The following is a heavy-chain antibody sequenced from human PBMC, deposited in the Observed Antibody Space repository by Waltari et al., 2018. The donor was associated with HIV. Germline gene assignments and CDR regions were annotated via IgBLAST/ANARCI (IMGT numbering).Heavy chain of an antibody. V-gene: IGHV4-59*02. J-gene: IGHJ1*01. CDR2: IYYNGDP. CDR3: ARGNYYYYDSSGYKYEYFQY. CDR1: GGSVSAYH. Sequence: QVQLQESGPGLVKPSETLSLMCTVSGGSVSAYHWTWIRQPPGKGLEWIGNIYYNGDPNYNPSLKSRVTISVDTSKNEFSLKLRSVTAADTAVYYCARGNYYYYDSSGYKYEYFQYWGQGTLVTVSS. D-gene: IGHD3-22*01.